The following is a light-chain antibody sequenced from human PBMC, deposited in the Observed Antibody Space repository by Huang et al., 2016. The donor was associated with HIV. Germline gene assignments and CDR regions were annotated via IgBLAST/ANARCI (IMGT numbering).Light chain of an antibody. J-gene: IGKJ4*01. V-gene: IGKV3-11*01. CDR2: DAS. CDR3: QQRSSWPLT. Sequence: EIVLTQSPATLSLSPGERATLSCRASQSVSTYLAWYQQKPGQAPRLLIYDASNRATGIPARFSGSGSGTAFTLTISCLGPADFAVYYCQQRSSWPLTFGGGTMVEIK. CDR1: QSVSTY.